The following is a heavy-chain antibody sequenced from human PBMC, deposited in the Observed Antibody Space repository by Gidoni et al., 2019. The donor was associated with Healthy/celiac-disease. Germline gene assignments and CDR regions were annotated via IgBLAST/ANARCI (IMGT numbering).Heavy chain of an antibody. D-gene: IGHD3-3*01. V-gene: IGHV3-23*01. J-gene: IGHJ4*02. CDR2: ISGSGGST. CDR1: GFTFSSYA. CDR3: AKGEEEDWSGYSPFDY. Sequence: EVQLLESGGGLVQPGGSLRLSCAASGFTFSSYAMSWVRQAPGKGLEWVSAISGSGGSTYYADSVKGRFTISRDNSKNTLYLQMNSLRAEDTAVYYCAKGEEEDWSGYSPFDYWGQGTLVTVSS.